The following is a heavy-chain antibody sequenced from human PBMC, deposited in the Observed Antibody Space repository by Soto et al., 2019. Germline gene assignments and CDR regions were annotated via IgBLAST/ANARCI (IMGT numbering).Heavy chain of an antibody. V-gene: IGHV4-30-2*01. CDR1: GGSIGGVGYS. D-gene: IGHD3-10*01. CDR2: MYHSGTF. J-gene: IGHJ5*02. Sequence: PSETLSLTCAVSGGSIGGVGYSWSWIRQPPGGGLEWIGYMYHSGTFLKSPSLKTRLTMSLDMSKNQFSLTLNSMTAADTAVYYCARAQFYSGSGNYNNLMFDAWGQGIQVTVSS. CDR3: ARAQFYSGSGNYNNLMFDA.